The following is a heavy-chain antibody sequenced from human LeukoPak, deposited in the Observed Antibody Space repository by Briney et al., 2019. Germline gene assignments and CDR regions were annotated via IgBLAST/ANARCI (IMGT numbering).Heavy chain of an antibody. J-gene: IGHJ4*02. Sequence: KSGGSLRLSCAASGFTFSSYSMNWVRQAPGKGLEWVSSISSSSSYIYYADSVKGRFTISRDNAKNSLYLQMNSLRAEDTAVYHCAGGVTAIPTYFDYWGQGTLVTVSS. D-gene: IGHD2-21*02. V-gene: IGHV3-21*01. CDR1: GFTFSSYS. CDR3: AGGVTAIPTYFDY. CDR2: ISSSSSYI.